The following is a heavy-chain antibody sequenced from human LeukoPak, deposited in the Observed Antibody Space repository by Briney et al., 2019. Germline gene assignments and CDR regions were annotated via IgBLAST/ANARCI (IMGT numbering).Heavy chain of an antibody. CDR3: AKGAMHYYDSSGYNYFDY. V-gene: IGHV3-23*01. CDR2: IIGSGGSA. CDR1: GFTFSNYA. Sequence: PGGSLRLSCSASGFTFSNYAMSWVRQAPGKGLEWVSAIIGSGGSAYYADSVKGRVTISIDNSKTTLYLQMNSLTAEDTAVYYCAKGAMHYYDSSGYNYFDYWGQGTLVTVSS. D-gene: IGHD3-22*01. J-gene: IGHJ4*02.